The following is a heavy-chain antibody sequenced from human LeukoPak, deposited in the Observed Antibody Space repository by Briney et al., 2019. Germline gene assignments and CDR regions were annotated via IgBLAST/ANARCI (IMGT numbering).Heavy chain of an antibody. D-gene: IGHD4-11*01. CDR3: ARDRSTLTTLGYFDY. CDR2: IPYDRSDK. Sequence: PGGSLRLSCAASGFTFSSYGMHWVRQAPGKGLEWVAVIPYDRSDKYYTDSVKGRFTISRDNSKNTLYLEMNSLRAEDTAVYYCARDRSTLTTLGYFDYWGQGTLVTVSS. CDR1: GFTFSSYG. J-gene: IGHJ4*02. V-gene: IGHV3-30*03.